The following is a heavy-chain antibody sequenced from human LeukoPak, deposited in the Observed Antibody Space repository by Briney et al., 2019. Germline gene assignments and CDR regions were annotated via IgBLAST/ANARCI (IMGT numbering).Heavy chain of an antibody. CDR2: IAHDGSNK. J-gene: IGHJ4*02. CDR1: GLSFSNYV. Sequence: PGGSLRLSCAASGLSFSNYVMQWVRQVPGKGLEWVALIAHDGSNKYYADSVKGRFTISRDNSRSILYLQMNSLRPEDTAVYSCARSFFQWNYGSCLDSWGQGTLVTVSS. V-gene: IGHV3-30*03. CDR3: ARSFFQWNYGSCLDS. D-gene: IGHD1-7*01.